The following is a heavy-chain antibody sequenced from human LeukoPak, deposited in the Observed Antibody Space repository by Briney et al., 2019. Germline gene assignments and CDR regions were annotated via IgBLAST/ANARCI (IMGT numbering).Heavy chain of an antibody. CDR3: ARDLLSAARLRNAFDI. J-gene: IGHJ3*02. CDR2: ISYDGSNK. CDR1: GFTFSSYA. D-gene: IGHD6-6*01. Sequence: GRSLRLSCAASGFTFSSYAMHWVRQAPGKGLEWVAVISYDGSNKYYADSVKGRFTISRDNSKNTLYLQMNSLRAEDTAVYYCARDLLSAARLRNAFDIWGQGTMVTVSS. V-gene: IGHV3-30*01.